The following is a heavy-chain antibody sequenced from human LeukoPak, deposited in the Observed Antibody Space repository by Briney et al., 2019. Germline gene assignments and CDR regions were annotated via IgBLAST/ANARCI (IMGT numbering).Heavy chain of an antibody. Sequence: PSETLSLTCTVSGGSISSYYWSWIRQPPGKGLEWIGYIYYSGSTNYNPSLKSRVTISVDTSKNQFSLKLSSVTAADTAVYYCAREQDTGDAYAFDIWGQGTMVTVSS. V-gene: IGHV4-59*12. CDR2: IYYSGST. D-gene: IGHD1-14*01. CDR1: GGSISSYY. CDR3: AREQDTGDAYAFDI. J-gene: IGHJ3*02.